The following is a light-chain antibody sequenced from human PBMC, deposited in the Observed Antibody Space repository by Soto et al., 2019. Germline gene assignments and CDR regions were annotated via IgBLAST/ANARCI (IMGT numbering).Light chain of an antibody. Sequence: QSVLTQPASVSGSPGQSITISCTGTLSDVGGYNYVSWYQHHPGKAPKLMIYEVSNRPSGISNRFSGSKSGNTASLTISGLQAEDEADYYCNSYTSRSTYVFGTGTKLTVL. CDR1: LSDVGGYNY. CDR3: NSYTSRSTYV. CDR2: EVS. V-gene: IGLV2-14*01. J-gene: IGLJ1*01.